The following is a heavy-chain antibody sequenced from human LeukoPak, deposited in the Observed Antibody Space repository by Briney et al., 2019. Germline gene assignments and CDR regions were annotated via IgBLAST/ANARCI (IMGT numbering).Heavy chain of an antibody. CDR1: GGSISSYY. Sequence: PSETLSLTCTVSGGSISSYYWSWIRQPPGKGLEWIGYIYYSGSTNYNPSLKSRVTISVDTSKNQFSLKLSSVTAADTAVYYCARDQGYYYGMDVWGQGTTVTASS. CDR3: ARDQGYYYGMDV. J-gene: IGHJ6*02. CDR2: IYYSGST. V-gene: IGHV4-59*01.